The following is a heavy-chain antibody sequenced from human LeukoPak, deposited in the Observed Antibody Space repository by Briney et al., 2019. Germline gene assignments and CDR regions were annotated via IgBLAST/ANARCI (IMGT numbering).Heavy chain of an antibody. CDR1: GYSISSGYY. D-gene: IGHD5-18*01. Sequence: SETLSLTCAVYGYSISSGYYWGWIRQPPGQGLEWIGTISHSGSAYYNPSLKSRVTISLDTSKNQFSLRLSSVTAADTAVYYCARYPIGTAMVSYFDYWGQGTLVTVSS. CDR3: ARYPIGTAMVSYFDY. CDR2: ISHSGSA. J-gene: IGHJ4*02. V-gene: IGHV4-38-2*01.